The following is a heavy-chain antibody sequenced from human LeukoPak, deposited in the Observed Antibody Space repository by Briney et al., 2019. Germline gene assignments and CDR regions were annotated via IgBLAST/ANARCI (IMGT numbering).Heavy chain of an antibody. Sequence: ASVKVSCKASVYTFTSYGISWVRQAPVQGLEWMGWISAYNGNTNYAQKLQGRVTMTTDTSTSTTYMELRSLRSDGTAVYYCAAFRIQLWLILSNWGQGTLVTVSS. J-gene: IGHJ4*02. V-gene: IGHV1-18*01. CDR2: ISAYNGNT. CDR3: AAFRIQLWLILSN. CDR1: VYTFTSYG. D-gene: IGHD5-18*01.